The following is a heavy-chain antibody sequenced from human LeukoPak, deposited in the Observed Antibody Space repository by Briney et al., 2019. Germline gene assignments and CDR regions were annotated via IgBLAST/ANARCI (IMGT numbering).Heavy chain of an antibody. CDR2: INAGNGNT. CDR3: ARWKYDSSGYYSLSYFDY. D-gene: IGHD3-22*01. V-gene: IGHV1-3*01. J-gene: IGHJ4*02. Sequence: ASVKVSCKASGYTFTSYAMHWVRQAPGQRLEWMGWINAGNGNTKYSQKFQGRVTIARDTSASTAYMELSSLRSEDTAVYYCARWKYDSSGYYSLSYFDYWGQGTLVTVSS. CDR1: GYTFTSYA.